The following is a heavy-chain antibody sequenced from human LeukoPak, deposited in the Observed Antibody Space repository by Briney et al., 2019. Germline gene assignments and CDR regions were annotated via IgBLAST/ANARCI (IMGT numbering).Heavy chain of an antibody. D-gene: IGHD3-3*01. CDR2: IYYSGST. Sequence: SETLSLTCTVSGGSISSYYWSWIRQPPGKGLEWIGYIYYSGSTNYNPSLKSRVTISVDTSKNQFSLKLSSVTAADTAVYYRARATYYDFWSGWRDWGQGTLVTVSS. CDR1: GGSISSYY. V-gene: IGHV4-59*01. J-gene: IGHJ4*02. CDR3: ARATYYDFWSGWRD.